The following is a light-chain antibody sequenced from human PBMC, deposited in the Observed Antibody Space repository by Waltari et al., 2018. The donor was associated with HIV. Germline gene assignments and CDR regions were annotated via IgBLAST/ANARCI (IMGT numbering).Light chain of an antibody. CDR3: QQHYRYPLT. Sequence: DIQLTQSPSFLSASVGERVTINCRASQDISNYLAWYQKVPGRTPKLLIYAASTLDSGVPSRFSGSGSGTEFTLTISALQAEDFATYYCQQHYRYPLTFGGGTKV. CDR2: AAS. CDR1: QDISNY. V-gene: IGKV1-9*01. J-gene: IGKJ4*01.